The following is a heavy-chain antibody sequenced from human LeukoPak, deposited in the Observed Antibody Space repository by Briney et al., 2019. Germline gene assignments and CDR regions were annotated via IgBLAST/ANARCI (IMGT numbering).Heavy chain of an antibody. CDR2: ISSSSSTI. CDR3: ARDRHSSGYYYLDY. Sequence: GGSLRLSCAASGFTFSSYSMNWVDQAPGKGLEWVSYISSSSSTIYYADSVKGRFTISRDNAKNSLYLQMNSLRDEDTAVYYCARDRHSSGYYYLDYWGQGTLVTVSS. D-gene: IGHD3-22*01. CDR1: GFTFSSYS. V-gene: IGHV3-48*02. J-gene: IGHJ4*02.